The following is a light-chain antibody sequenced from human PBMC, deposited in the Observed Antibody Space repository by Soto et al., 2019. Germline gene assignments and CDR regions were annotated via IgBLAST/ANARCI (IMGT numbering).Light chain of an antibody. V-gene: IGKV1-12*01. CDR1: QRISRW. CDR3: LRANTYPLT. Sequence: DIQMTQSPSSVSISVGDRVTITCRARQRISRWVAWYQQKPGTVPRLLISVASRWQSGVPSRFSGSGSGTEFTLTISRLQPEDLAIYYCLRANTYPLTFGGGTKVEIK. J-gene: IGKJ4*01. CDR2: VAS.